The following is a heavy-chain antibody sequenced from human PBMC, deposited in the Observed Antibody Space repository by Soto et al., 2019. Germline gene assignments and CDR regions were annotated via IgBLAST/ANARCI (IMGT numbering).Heavy chain of an antibody. CDR1: GGCLSSYY. D-gene: IGHD6-6*01. CDR3: ARVAIAARPSWCDP. J-gene: IGHJ5*02. CDR2: IYDSGST. Sequence: SETLSLTCVVSGGCLSSYYWSWIRQPPGKGLEWIGYIYDSGSTNYNPSLKCRVTISVDTSKNQFPLKLSSVTAADTAVYYCARVAIAARPSWCDPWGRGTRVTVSS. V-gene: IGHV4-59*01.